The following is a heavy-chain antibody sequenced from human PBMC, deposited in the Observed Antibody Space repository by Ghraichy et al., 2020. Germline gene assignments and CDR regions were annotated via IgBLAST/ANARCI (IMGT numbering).Heavy chain of an antibody. V-gene: IGHV3-21*01. Sequence: GGSLRLSCAASGFTFSSYSMNWVRQAPGKGLEWVSSISSSSSYIYYADSVKGRFTISRDNAKNSLYLQMNSLRAEDMAVYYCAPRTMVTGLKFDPWGQGTLVTVSS. J-gene: IGHJ5*02. CDR2: ISSSSSYI. D-gene: IGHD5-18*01. CDR3: APRTMVTGLKFDP. CDR1: GFTFSSYS.